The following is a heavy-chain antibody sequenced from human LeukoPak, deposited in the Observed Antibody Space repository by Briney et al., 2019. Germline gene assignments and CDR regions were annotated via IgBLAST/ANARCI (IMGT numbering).Heavy chain of an antibody. CDR2: IYPGDSDT. CDR1: GYSFTSYW. V-gene: IGHV5-51*01. Sequence: GESLKISCKGSGYSFTSYWIGWVRQMPGKGLEWMGIIYPGDSDTRYSPSFQGQVTISADKSISTAYLQWSSLKASDTAMYYCARIYDSSGYYYPQLDYWGQGTLVTVSS. CDR3: ARIYDSSGYYYPQLDY. D-gene: IGHD3-22*01. J-gene: IGHJ4*02.